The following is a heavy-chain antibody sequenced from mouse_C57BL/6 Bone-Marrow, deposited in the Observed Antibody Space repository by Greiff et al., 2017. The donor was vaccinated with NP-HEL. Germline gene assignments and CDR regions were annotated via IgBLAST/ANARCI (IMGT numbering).Heavy chain of an antibody. CDR2: ISNLAYSI. D-gene: IGHD1-1*01. J-gene: IGHJ4*01. CDR1: GFTFSDYG. V-gene: IGHV5-15*01. CDR3: ARQGFTTVVAAPMDY. Sequence: EVQLQESGGGLVRPGGSLKLSCAASGFTFSDYGMAWVRQAPRKGPEWVAFISNLAYSIYYADTVTGRFTISRENAKNTLYLEMSSLRSEDTAMYYCARQGFTTVVAAPMDYWGQGTSVTVSS.